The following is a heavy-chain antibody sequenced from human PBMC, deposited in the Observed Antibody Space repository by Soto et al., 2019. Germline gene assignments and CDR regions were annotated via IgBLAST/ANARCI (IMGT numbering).Heavy chain of an antibody. CDR3: ARAQGFYYGMDV. CDR2: IYSGGST. CDR1: GFTFSSYW. Sequence: GGSLRLSCAASGFTFSSYWMHRVRQAPGKGLVWVSRIYSGGSTYYAESVKGRFTISRDNFKITLTFQMNSLRAGDTAIYYCARAQGFYYGMDVWGQGTTVTVSS. J-gene: IGHJ6*02. V-gene: IGHV3-53*05.